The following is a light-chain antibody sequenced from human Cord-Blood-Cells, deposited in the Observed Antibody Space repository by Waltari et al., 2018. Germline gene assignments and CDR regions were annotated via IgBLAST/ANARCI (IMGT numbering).Light chain of an antibody. Sequence: DIQMTQSPSSLSVSVGDRVTITCRASQSISSYLNWYQQKPGKAPKLLIYAASSLQSGVPSRFSGSGSGTDFTLTISSLQPEDFATYYCQQSYSTPYTFGLGTKLEIK. V-gene: IGKV1-39*01. J-gene: IGKJ2*01. CDR1: QSISSY. CDR2: AAS. CDR3: QQSYSTPYT.